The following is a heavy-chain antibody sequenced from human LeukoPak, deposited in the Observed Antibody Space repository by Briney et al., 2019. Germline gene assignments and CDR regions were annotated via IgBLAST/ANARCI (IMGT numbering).Heavy chain of an antibody. CDR2: IYDGGST. CDR3: ATGYGDYFDY. Sequence: PSETLPLTCTVSCGAIRSSSYYWGWIRQPPGEGLQWIGSIYDGGSTYYNPSIKSRVTISVDTSKNLFSLKLSSVTAADTAVYYCATGYGDYFDYWGQGTLVTVSS. CDR1: CGAIRSSSYY. J-gene: IGHJ4*02. V-gene: IGHV4-39*07. D-gene: IGHD4-17*01.